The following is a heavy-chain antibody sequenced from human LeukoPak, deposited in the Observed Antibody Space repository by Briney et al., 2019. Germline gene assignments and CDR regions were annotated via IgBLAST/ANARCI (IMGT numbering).Heavy chain of an antibody. CDR1: GFIVSSNY. Sequence: GGSLRLSCAASGFIVSSNYMSWVRQAPGKGLEWVSVIYSGGSTYYADSVKGRFTISRDNAKNTLYLQMNSLRAEDTAVYYCARDKGGDIPMDCFDYWGQGTLVTVSS. J-gene: IGHJ4*02. D-gene: IGHD2-15*01. V-gene: IGHV3-66*01. CDR2: IYSGGST. CDR3: ARDKGGDIPMDCFDY.